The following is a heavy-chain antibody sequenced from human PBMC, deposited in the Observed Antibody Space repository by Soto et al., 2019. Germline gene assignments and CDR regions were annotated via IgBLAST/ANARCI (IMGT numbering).Heavy chain of an antibody. D-gene: IGHD2-2*01. V-gene: IGHV1-69*02. CDR2: IIPMLTVT. Sequence: QVHLTQSGAEVKKPGSSVKVSCKAAGGTFNTYTLFWVRQAPGHGLEWMGRIIPMLTVTNSAQKFQDRRTLASNKSTGTAIMELPSLRSDDTAVYYCSIGSWSAETFDVSGQGTMVTVSS. CDR1: GGTFNTYT. J-gene: IGHJ3*01. CDR3: SIGSWSAETFDV.